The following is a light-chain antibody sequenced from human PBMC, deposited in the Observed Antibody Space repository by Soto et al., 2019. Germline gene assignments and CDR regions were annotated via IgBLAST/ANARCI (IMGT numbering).Light chain of an antibody. V-gene: IGLV2-14*03. CDR1: SSDVGVYNY. CDR2: DVS. Sequence: QSALTQPASVSGSPGQSITISCTGTSSDVGVYNYVSWYQQHPGKAPKLMIYDVSNRPSGVSNRFSGSKSGNTASLTISGLQAEDDADYYCSSYTTSSTYVFGPGTKVTVL. CDR3: SSYTTSSTYV. J-gene: IGLJ1*01.